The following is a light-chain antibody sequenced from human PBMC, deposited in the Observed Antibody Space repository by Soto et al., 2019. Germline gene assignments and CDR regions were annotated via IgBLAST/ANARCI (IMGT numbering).Light chain of an antibody. CDR3: QQYGSSPWT. J-gene: IGKJ1*01. CDR2: GAI. Sequence: EIVLTQSPGTLSLSPGERATLSCRASQRVSSSYLAWYQQKPGQAPRLLIYGAISRATGIPDRFSGSGSETDFTFTIDRLEFEDFAVYYCQQYGSSPWTFGQGTTVEVK. V-gene: IGKV3-20*01. CDR1: QRVSSSY.